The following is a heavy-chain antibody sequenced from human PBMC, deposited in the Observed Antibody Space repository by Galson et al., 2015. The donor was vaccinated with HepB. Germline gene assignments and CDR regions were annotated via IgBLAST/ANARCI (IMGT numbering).Heavy chain of an antibody. D-gene: IGHD3-3*01. CDR2: ISSSSSTI. CDR1: GFTFSSYS. Sequence: LRLSCAASGFTFSSYSMNWVRQAPGKGLEWVSYISSSSSTIYYADSVKGRFTISRDNAKNSLYLQMNSLRAGDTAVYYCARDGVPYYDFWSGYYHYYYYYYMDVWGKGTTVTVSS. J-gene: IGHJ6*03. CDR3: ARDGVPYYDFWSGYYHYYYYYYMDV. V-gene: IGHV3-48*01.